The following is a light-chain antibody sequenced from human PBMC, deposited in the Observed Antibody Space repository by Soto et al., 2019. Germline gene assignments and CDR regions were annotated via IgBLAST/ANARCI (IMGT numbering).Light chain of an antibody. Sequence: QSVLTQPPSVSGSPGQSVTISCTGTSSDVGSYNRVSWYQQPPGTAPKLMIYEVSNRPSGVPDRFSGSKSGNTASLTISGLQAEDEADNYCRSYTXSSTYVFLTGTKVPVL. CDR3: RSYTXSSTYV. CDR2: EVS. J-gene: IGLJ1*01. CDR1: SSDVGSYNR. V-gene: IGLV2-18*02.